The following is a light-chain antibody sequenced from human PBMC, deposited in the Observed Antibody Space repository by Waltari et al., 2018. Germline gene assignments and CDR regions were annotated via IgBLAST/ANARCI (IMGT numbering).Light chain of an antibody. CDR1: DIESKS. V-gene: IGLV3-21*04. CDR3: QVWDDVTNSGV. Sequence: SYVLTQPPSVSVDPGKTARLTCGGDDIESKSVNWYQQKPGQAPVVAMVYANDRPSDVPVRFSGPNSGNTATLIITWVEAGDEADYHRQVWDDVTNSGVFGGGTKLTVL. J-gene: IGLJ2*01. CDR2: YAN.